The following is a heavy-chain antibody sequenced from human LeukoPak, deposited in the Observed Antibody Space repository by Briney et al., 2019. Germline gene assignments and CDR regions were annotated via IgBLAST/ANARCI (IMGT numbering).Heavy chain of an antibody. CDR2: INHSGST. V-gene: IGHV4-34*01. Sequence: PSETLSLTCAVYGGSFSGYYWSWIRQPPGKGLEWIGEINHSGSTNYNPSLKSRVTISVDTSKNQFSLKLSSVTAADTAVYYCARDIVVVPAATKGKGYYYGMDVWGQGTTVTVSS. D-gene: IGHD2-2*01. CDR3: ARDIVVVPAATKGKGYYYGMDV. CDR1: GGSFSGYY. J-gene: IGHJ6*02.